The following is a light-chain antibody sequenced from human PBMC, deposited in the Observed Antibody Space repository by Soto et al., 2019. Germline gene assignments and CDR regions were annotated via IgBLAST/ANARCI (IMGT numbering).Light chain of an antibody. Sequence: QTVVTQEPSFSVSPGGTVTLTCALSSGSVSTSYYPSWYQHTPGQAPRTLIYSTNIRSSGVPDRFSGSILGNKAALTITGAQADDESDYYCVLYLGSGISMFGGGTKLTVL. CDR3: VLYLGSGISM. CDR2: STN. V-gene: IGLV8-61*01. CDR1: SGSVSTSYY. J-gene: IGLJ3*02.